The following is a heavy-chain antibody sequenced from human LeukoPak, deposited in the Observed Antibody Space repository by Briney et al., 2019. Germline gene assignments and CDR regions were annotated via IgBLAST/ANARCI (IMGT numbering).Heavy chain of an antibody. Sequence: PGGSLRFSCAASGFTFSSYGMHWVRQAPGKGLEWVAVIWYDGSNKYYADSVKGRFTISRDNSKNTLYLQMNSLRAEDTAVYYCARDGGGYCSGGSCYFPAPFDYWGQGTLVTVSS. V-gene: IGHV3-33*01. CDR1: GFTFSSYG. CDR3: ARDGGGYCSGGSCYFPAPFDY. CDR2: IWYDGSNK. D-gene: IGHD2-15*01. J-gene: IGHJ4*02.